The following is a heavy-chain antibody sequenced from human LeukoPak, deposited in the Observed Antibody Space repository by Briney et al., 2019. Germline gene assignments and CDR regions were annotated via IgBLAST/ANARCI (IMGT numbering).Heavy chain of an antibody. V-gene: IGHV3-11*01. J-gene: IGHJ5*02. Sequence: GRSLRLSCAASGFTFSDYYMSWIRQSPGKGLEWVSYISSSGSTIYYADSVKGRFTISRDNAKNSLYLQMNSLRAEDTAVYYCARDPAVVPAAISWGQGTLVTVSS. CDR1: GFTFSDYY. D-gene: IGHD2-2*01. CDR2: ISSSGSTI. CDR3: ARDPAVVPAAIS.